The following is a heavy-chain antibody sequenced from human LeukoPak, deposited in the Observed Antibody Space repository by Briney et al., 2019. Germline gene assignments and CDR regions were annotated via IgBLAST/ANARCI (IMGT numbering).Heavy chain of an antibody. Sequence: SETLSLTCTVSGGSISSGSYYWSWIRQPPGKGLEWIGEINHSGSTNYNPSLKSRVTISVDTSKNQFSLKLSSVTAADTAVYYCARSGRVYGDYVYYYYYMDVWGKGTTVTVSS. CDR3: ARSGRVYGDYVYYYYYMDV. J-gene: IGHJ6*03. CDR1: GGSISSGSYY. CDR2: INHSGST. D-gene: IGHD4-17*01. V-gene: IGHV4-39*07.